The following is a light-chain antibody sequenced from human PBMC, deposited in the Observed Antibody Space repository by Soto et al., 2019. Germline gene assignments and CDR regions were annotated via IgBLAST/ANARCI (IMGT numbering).Light chain of an antibody. CDR3: QQHGRSPPFT. Sequence: TVLTQSPGTLSLSPGERATLSCRASQSVSGNFLAWYQQKPGQAPRLLIYDASTRATGIPDRFSASGSGTDFTLTIYRLEPEDFAVYYCQQHGRSPPFTFGPGTKVEIK. V-gene: IGKV3-20*01. CDR2: DAS. J-gene: IGKJ3*01. CDR1: QSVSGNF.